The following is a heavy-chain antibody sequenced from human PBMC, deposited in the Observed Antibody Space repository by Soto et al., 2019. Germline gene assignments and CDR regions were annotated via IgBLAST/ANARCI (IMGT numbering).Heavy chain of an antibody. CDR2: ISSSSSYI. Sequence: EVQLVESGGGLVKPGGSLRLSCAASGFTFSSYSMNWVRQAPGKGLKWVSSISSSSSYIYYADSVKGRFTISRDNAKNSLYLLMNSLRAEDTAVYYCAREGIAVAGYYFDYWGQGTLVTVSS. D-gene: IGHD6-19*01. J-gene: IGHJ4*02. CDR3: AREGIAVAGYYFDY. V-gene: IGHV3-21*01. CDR1: GFTFSSYS.